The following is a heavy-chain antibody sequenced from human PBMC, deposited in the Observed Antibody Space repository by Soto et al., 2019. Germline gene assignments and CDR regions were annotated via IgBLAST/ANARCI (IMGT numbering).Heavy chain of an antibody. CDR2: IYYSGST. Sequence: SETLSLTCTVSGGSISSYYWSWIRQPPGKGLEWIGYIYYSGSTNYNPSLKSRVTISVDTSKNQFSLKLSSVTAADTAVYYCARELYDFWSGYYMEGYNWFDPWGQGTLVTASS. CDR1: GGSISSYY. CDR3: ARELYDFWSGYYMEGYNWFDP. J-gene: IGHJ5*02. D-gene: IGHD3-3*01. V-gene: IGHV4-59*01.